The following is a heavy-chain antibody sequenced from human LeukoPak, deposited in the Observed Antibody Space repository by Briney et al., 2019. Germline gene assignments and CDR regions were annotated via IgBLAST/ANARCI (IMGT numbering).Heavy chain of an antibody. V-gene: IGHV1-2*02. CDR1: GYTFTSYD. Sequence: ASVKVSCKASGYTFTSYDINWVRQATGQGLEWMGWMNPNSGGTNYAQKFQGRVTMTRDTSISTAYMELSRLRSDDTAVYYCARGYWLFHRDRDDSSLTGPRPFDYWGQGTLVTVSS. D-gene: IGHD3-22*01. J-gene: IGHJ4*02. CDR3: ARGYWLFHRDRDDSSLTGPRPFDY. CDR2: MNPNSGGT.